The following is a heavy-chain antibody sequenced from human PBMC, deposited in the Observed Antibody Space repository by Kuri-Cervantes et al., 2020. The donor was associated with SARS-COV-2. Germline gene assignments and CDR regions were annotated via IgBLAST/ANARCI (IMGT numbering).Heavy chain of an antibody. V-gene: IGHV1-69*04. D-gene: IGHD6-13*01. CDR3: ARVAAAAGPAGGYSFYMDV. CDR1: GGTFSTDG. CDR2: IIPVLGTT. J-gene: IGHJ6*03. Sequence: SVKVSCKASGGTFSTDGITWVRQAPGQGLEWTGTIIPVLGTTTYSQKFQGRVTITADKSTSTAYMELSSLTSEDTAVYYCARVAAAAGPAGGYSFYMDVWGKGTTVTVSS.